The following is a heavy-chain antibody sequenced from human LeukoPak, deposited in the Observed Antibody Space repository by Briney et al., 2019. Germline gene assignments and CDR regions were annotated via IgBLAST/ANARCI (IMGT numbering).Heavy chain of an antibody. D-gene: IGHD2-2*01. CDR1: GGSISSSSYY. Sequence: KPSETLSLTCTVSGGSISSSSYYWGWIRQPPGKGLEWIGSIYYSGSTYYNPSLKSRVTISVDTSKNQFSLKLSSVTAADMAVYYCARGLRVVPADTYYYYYYMDVWGKGTTVTVSS. J-gene: IGHJ6*03. V-gene: IGHV4-39*07. CDR2: IYYSGST. CDR3: ARGLRVVPADTYYYYYYMDV.